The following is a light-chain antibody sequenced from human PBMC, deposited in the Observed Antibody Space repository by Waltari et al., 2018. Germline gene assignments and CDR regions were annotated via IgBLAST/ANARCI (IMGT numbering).Light chain of an antibody. V-gene: IGKV3-20*01. Sequence: EVVLTQSPGTLSLSPGERATLSCRASQRVSSGYLAWYQQRPGQAPRLPIYAASSRATGIPDRCSGSGSGTDFTLTISRLEPEDLAVYYCQQYGGSPGTFGQGTKVEI. CDR3: QQYGGSPGT. J-gene: IGKJ1*01. CDR1: QRVSSGY. CDR2: AAS.